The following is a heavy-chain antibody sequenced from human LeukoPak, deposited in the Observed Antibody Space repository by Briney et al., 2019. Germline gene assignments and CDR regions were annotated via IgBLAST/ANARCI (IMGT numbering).Heavy chain of an antibody. CDR3: AKDQKSIAATGYDY. Sequence: PGGSLRLSCAASGFTFANYAMSWVRQGPGKGLEWVSTISGSGGSTYYADSVKGRFTISRDNSKNTLFLQMNSLRADDTGVYFCAKDQKSIAATGYDYWGQGTLVTVSS. J-gene: IGHJ4*02. D-gene: IGHD6-13*01. CDR1: GFTFANYA. V-gene: IGHV3-23*01. CDR2: ISGSGGST.